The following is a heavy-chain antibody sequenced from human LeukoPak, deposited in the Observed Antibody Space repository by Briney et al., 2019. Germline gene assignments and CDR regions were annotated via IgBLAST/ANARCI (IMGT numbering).Heavy chain of an antibody. V-gene: IGHV3-21*06. CDR1: GFTFSAYT. CDR3: ARDLYYDGSGGDL. D-gene: IGHD3-22*01. Sequence: AGGSLRLSCVASGFTFSAYTMNWVRQAPGKGLEWVSSISSSSSYIYYADSMKGRFTISRDNAKNSLYLQMNSLRAEDTAVYYCARDLYYDGSGGDLWGRGTPVTISS. CDR2: ISSSSSYI. J-gene: IGHJ2*01.